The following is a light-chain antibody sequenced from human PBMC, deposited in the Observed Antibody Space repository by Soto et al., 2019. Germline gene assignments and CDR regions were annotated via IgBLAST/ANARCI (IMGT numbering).Light chain of an antibody. CDR3: QQGSRFPFT. CDR1: QNITTW. Sequence: DIQMIQSPSSVSASVGDRVTVTCRASQNITTWLTWYQQTPGKAPHLLIYGASTLQRGVPSRFSGSGSGTEFTLTITSLQPEDFATYYCQQGSRFPFTFGPGTKVDIX. CDR2: GAS. V-gene: IGKV1-12*01. J-gene: IGKJ3*01.